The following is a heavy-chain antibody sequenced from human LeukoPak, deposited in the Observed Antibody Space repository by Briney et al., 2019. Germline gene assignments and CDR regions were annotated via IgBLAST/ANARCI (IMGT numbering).Heavy chain of an antibody. CDR3: ARDRWELLSNSYHYCGLDV. CDR1: GFTFSSYA. J-gene: IGHJ6*01. D-gene: IGHD2-15*01. V-gene: IGHV3-23*01. CDR2: ISGSDGST. Sequence: GGSLRLSCAASGFTFSSYAMNWVRQAPAKGLEWVSGISGSDGSTYYADSVKGRFTISRDNSKNTMYLQMNSLRAEDTAVYYCARDRWELLSNSYHYCGLDVWGQGTTVTVSS.